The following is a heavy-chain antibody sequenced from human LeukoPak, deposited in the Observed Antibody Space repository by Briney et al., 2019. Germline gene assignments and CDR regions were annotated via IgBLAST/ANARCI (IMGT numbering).Heavy chain of an antibody. CDR3: AKYGNSGWVIDS. CDR1: GGSICRDY. CDR2: IYYNGAT. V-gene: IGHV4-59*08. Sequence: SETLSLTCTVSGGSICRDYWTWIRQPPGKGLEYIGYIYYNGATNYNPSLTSRVTISVDTSKNQFSLKLSSVTAADTAVYFCAKYGNSGWVIDSWGQGTLVTVSS. D-gene: IGHD6-19*01. J-gene: IGHJ4*02.